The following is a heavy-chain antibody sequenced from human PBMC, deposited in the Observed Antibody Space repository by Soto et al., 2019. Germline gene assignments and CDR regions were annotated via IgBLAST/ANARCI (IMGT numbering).Heavy chain of an antibody. J-gene: IGHJ4*02. CDR2: ISASGSSI. Sequence: GGSLRLSCAGSGFTFGDYYMSWIRQAPGRGLEWISYISASGSSIYYADSVKGRFAISRDNAKNSLYLQLTRLRAEDTAVYYCVRVASSSPAVIIDYWGPGTLVTVAS. D-gene: IGHD6-13*01. CDR1: GFTFGDYY. V-gene: IGHV3-11*01. CDR3: VRVASSSPAVIIDY.